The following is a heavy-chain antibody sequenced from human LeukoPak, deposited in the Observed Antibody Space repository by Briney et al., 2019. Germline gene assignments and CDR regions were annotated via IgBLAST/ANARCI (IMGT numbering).Heavy chain of an antibody. D-gene: IGHD4-17*01. CDR3: TAEGVTGDYDYFDY. V-gene: IGHV3-15*01. Sequence: GGSLRLSCAASGFTFSNAWMSWVRQAPGKGPEWVGRIKSKTDGGTTDYAAPVKGRFTISRDDSKNTLYLQMNSLKTEDTAVYYCTAEGVTGDYDYFDYWGQGTLVTVSS. CDR1: GFTFSNAW. CDR2: IKSKTDGGTT. J-gene: IGHJ4*02.